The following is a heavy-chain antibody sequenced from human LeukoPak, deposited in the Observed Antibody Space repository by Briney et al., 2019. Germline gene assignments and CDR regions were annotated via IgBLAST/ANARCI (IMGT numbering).Heavy chain of an antibody. V-gene: IGHV3-20*04. Sequence: PGGSLRLSCAASGFTFDDYGMSWVRQAPGKGLEWVSGINWNGGSTGYADSVKGRFTISRDNAKNSLYLQMNSLRAEDTALYYCARGVATTAFYYMDVWGKGTTVTVSS. D-gene: IGHD4-17*01. CDR3: ARGVATTAFYYMDV. J-gene: IGHJ6*03. CDR1: GFTFDDYG. CDR2: INWNGGST.